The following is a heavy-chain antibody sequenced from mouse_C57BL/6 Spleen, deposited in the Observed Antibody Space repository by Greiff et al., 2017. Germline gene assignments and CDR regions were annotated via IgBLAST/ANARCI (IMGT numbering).Heavy chain of an antibody. J-gene: IGHJ4*01. CDR1: GYSFTDYN. CDR3: ARTRTSSSLYAMDY. Sequence: VQLQQSGPELVKPGASVKISCKASGYSFTDYNMNWVKQSNGTSLEWIGVINPNYGTTSYNQKFKGKATLTVDQSSSTAYMQLNSLTSEDSAVYYCARTRTSSSLYAMDYWGQGTSVTVSS. D-gene: IGHD1-1*01. V-gene: IGHV1-39*01. CDR2: INPNYGTT.